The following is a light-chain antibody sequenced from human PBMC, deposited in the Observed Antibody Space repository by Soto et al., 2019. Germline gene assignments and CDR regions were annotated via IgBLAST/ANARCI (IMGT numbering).Light chain of an antibody. CDR1: SSDVGRHNY. CDR3: SSYSDTDNFVI. V-gene: IGLV2-8*01. CDR2: EVN. Sequence: QSVLTQPPSASGSPGQSVTISCTGTSSDVGRHNYVSWYQQHPGKAPKLLIFEVNKRPSGVPDRFSASTSGITASQTVSGLQPEDEAAYYCSSYSDTDNFVIFGGGTKVTVL. J-gene: IGLJ2*01.